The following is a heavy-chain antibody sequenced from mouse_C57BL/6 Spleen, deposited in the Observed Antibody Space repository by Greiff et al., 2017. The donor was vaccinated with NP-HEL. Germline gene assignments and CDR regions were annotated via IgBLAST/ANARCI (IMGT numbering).Heavy chain of an antibody. J-gene: IGHJ2*01. V-gene: IGHV1-26*01. D-gene: IGHD3-2*02. CDR3: ASDSSGGDY. CDR2: INPNNGGT. Sequence: EIQLQQSGPELVKPGASVKISCKASGYTFTDYYMNWVKQSHGKSLEWIGDINPNNGGTSYNQKFKGKATLTVDKSSSTAYMELRSLTSEDSAVYYCASDSSGGDYWGQGTTLTVSS. CDR1: GYTFTDYY.